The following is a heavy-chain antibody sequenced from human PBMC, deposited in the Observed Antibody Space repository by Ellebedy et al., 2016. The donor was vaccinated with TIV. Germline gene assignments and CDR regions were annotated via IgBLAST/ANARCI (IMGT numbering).Heavy chain of an antibody. CDR3: ARALNQVDTVSTAPLDC. CDR2: IPYDGSNK. J-gene: IGHJ4*02. CDR1: GFPFDSYV. Sequence: GESLKISCAASGFPFDSYVMNWLRQAPGKGLGWVALIPYDGSNKYFADSVKGRFTISRDNSQNTLYLLMNSLRGDDTAIYYCARALNQVDTVSTAPLDCWGQGTLVTVSS. D-gene: IGHD5/OR15-5a*01. V-gene: IGHV3-30*04.